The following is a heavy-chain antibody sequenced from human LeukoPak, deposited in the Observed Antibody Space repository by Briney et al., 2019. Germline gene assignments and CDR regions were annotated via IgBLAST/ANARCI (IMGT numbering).Heavy chain of an antibody. CDR1: GYTFTSYS. D-gene: IGHD4-17*01. J-gene: IGHJ6*02. V-gene: IGHV1-46*01. CDR2: IDPSGGST. CDR3: ARAVPGFYYYGMDV. Sequence: ASVKVSCKASGYTFTSYSMHWVRQAPGQGLEWMGIIDPSGGSTRFEQRFQGRVTMTRDTSTSTVYMDLSSLRPEDTAVYYCARAVPGFYYYGMDVWGQGTTVTVSS.